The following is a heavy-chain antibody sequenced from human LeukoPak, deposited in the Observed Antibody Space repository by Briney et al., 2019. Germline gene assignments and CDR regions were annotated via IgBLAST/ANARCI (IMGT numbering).Heavy chain of an antibody. Sequence: GGSLRLSCAASGFTFSSYWMSWVRQVPGKGLEWVSVISGSGDNTYYADSVKGRFTISRDNSKNMLYLQINSLRVEDTAVYYCAKDRLGGSVAGSWHFDYWGQGILVTVSS. CDR1: GFTFSSYW. V-gene: IGHV3-23*01. J-gene: IGHJ4*02. CDR3: AKDRLGGSVAGSWHFDY. CDR2: ISGSGDNT. D-gene: IGHD6-13*01.